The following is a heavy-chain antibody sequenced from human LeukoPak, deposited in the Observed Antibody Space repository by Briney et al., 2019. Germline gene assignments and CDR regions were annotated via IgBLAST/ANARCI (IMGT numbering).Heavy chain of an antibody. CDR3: TTDQGIVVVMYDAFDI. CDR1: GFTFSNAW. V-gene: IGHV3-15*01. CDR2: IKSKTDGGTT. J-gene: IGHJ3*02. Sequence: GGSLRLSCAASGFTFSNAWMSWVRQAPGKGLEWVGRIKSKTDGGTTDYAAPVKGGFTISRDDSKNTLYLQMNSLKTEDTALYYCTTDQGIVVVMYDAFDIWGQGTMVTVSS. D-gene: IGHD3-22*01.